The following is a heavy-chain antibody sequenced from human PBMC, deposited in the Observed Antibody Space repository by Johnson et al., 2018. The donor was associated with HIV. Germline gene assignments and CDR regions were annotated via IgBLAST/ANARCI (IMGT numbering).Heavy chain of an antibody. J-gene: IGHJ3*02. Sequence: QMQLVESGGGLVQPGRSLRLSCAASGFTFSSYGMHWVRQAPGKGLEWVAFIRYDGSNKYYADSVKGRFTISRDNSKNTLYLQMNSLRAEDTAVYYCAKATTGSDAFDIWGQGTMVTVSS. CDR2: IRYDGSNK. CDR3: AKATTGSDAFDI. D-gene: IGHD1-1*01. CDR1: GFTFSSYG. V-gene: IGHV3-30*02.